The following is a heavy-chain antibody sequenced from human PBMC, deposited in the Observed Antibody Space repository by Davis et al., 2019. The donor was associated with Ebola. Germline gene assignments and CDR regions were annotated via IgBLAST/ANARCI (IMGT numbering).Heavy chain of an antibody. Sequence: PSETLSLTCTVSGGSISSSSYYWGWIRQPPGKGLEWIGSIYYSGSTYYNPSLKSRVTISVDTSKNQFSLKLSSVTAADTAVYYCARVYCSGGSCYSLDYWGQGTLVTVSS. CDR1: GGSISSSSYY. D-gene: IGHD2-15*01. V-gene: IGHV4-39*01. J-gene: IGHJ4*02. CDR2: IYYSGST. CDR3: ARVYCSGGSCYSLDY.